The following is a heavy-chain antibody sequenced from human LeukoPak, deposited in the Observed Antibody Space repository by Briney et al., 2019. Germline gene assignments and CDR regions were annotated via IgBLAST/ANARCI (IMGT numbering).Heavy chain of an antibody. CDR3: TRKGSQWDFLVDY. CDR1: KFTFGAYS. V-gene: IGHV3-21*01. D-gene: IGHD2/OR15-2a*01. Sequence: TGGSLRLSCAASKFTFGAYSMNWVRQAPGKGLEWVSSISHSGTSTYYADSVRGRFTISRDNAKNSLYLQMNTLRAEDTAVYYCTRKGSQWDFLVDYWGQGTRVAVSP. CDR2: ISHSGTST. J-gene: IGHJ4*02.